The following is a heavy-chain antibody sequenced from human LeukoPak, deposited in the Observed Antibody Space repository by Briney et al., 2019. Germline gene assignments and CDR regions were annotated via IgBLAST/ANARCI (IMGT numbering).Heavy chain of an antibody. V-gene: IGHV3-30-3*01. D-gene: IGHD3-22*01. J-gene: IGHJ3*02. CDR1: GFTFSSYA. CDR2: ISYDGSNK. CDR3: ARDFDYYDTRFALGQESAFDI. Sequence: GGSLRLSCAASGFTFSSYAMHWVRQAPGKGLEWVAVISYDGSNKYYADSVKRRFTISRYNSKNTLYLQMNSLRAEDTAVYYCARDFDYYDTRFALGQESAFDIWGQGTMVTVSS.